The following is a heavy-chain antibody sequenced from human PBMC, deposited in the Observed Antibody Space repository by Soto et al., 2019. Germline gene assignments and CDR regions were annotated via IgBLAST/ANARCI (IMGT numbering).Heavy chain of an antibody. D-gene: IGHD5-18*01. J-gene: IGHJ4*02. CDR3: ATDSSELWLLGY. Sequence: GGSLRLSCAASGFTFSSYAMSWVRQAPGKGLEWVSAISGSGGSTYYADSVKGRFTISRDNSKNTLYLQMNSLRAEDTAVYYCATDSSELWLLGYWGQGTLVTVSS. CDR1: GFTFSSYA. CDR2: ISGSGGST. V-gene: IGHV3-23*01.